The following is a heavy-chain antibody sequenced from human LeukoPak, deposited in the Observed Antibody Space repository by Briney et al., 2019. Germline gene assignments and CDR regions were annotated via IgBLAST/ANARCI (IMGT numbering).Heavy chain of an antibody. CDR3: AKDVRTFGVATFDY. CDR1: GFSFDDYA. J-gene: IGHJ4*02. CDR2: ISWNSGSI. V-gene: IGHV3-9*01. Sequence: PLRLSCAASGFSFDDYAMHWARQAPGKGVGLGSGISWNSGSIGYADSEKGRFTISSNNAQHSLYLQMNRPRGEDTALYYCAKDVRTFGVATFDYWGQGTLVTVSS. D-gene: IGHD3-3*01.